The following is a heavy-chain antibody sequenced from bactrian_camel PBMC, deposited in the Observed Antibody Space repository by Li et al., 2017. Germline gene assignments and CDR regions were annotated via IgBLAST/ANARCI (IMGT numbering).Heavy chain of an antibody. J-gene: IGHJ4*01. D-gene: IGHD2*01. Sequence: HVQLVESGGGSVQSGGSLRLSCAASGYTYSSYCMGWFRQALGKGPEWVSTAYSDNSGTYYAASVKGRFTISRDNAENTVYLQMDSLKSEDTALYYCATERMNSDGYYYAVPYWGQGTQVTVS. CDR3: ATERMNSDGYYYAVPY. CDR1: GYTYSSYC. V-gene: IGHV3-2*01. CDR2: AYSDNSGT.